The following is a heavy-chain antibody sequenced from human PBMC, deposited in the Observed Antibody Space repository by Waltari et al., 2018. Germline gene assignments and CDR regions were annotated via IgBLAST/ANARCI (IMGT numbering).Heavy chain of an antibody. CDR3: ANGRSLAYFDY. CDR2: LYYSGST. CDR1: GGSISSSSYY. V-gene: IGHV4-39*07. Sequence: QLQLQESGPGLVKPSETLSLTCTVSGGSISSSSYYWGWIRQPPGKGLEWIGSLYYSGSTYYGPTHESRVTISVDTSKNQFSLKLSSVTAADTAVYYCANGRSLAYFDYWGQGTLVTVSS. J-gene: IGHJ4*02.